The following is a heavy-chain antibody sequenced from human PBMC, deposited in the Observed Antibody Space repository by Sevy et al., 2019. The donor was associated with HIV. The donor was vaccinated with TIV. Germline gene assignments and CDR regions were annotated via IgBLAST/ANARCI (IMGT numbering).Heavy chain of an antibody. CDR2: IYYSGST. CDR1: GDSISSYY. D-gene: IGHD2-2*02. J-gene: IGHJ2*01. Sequence: SETLSLTCTVSGDSISSYYWSWIRQPPGKGLEWIGYIYYSGSTNYNPSLKSRVTISKDTSKNQVSLKLTSVTAADTAVYYCARGVEGVVPSPIIGLGPWAKYWSFDLWGRGTLVTVSS. V-gene: IGHV4-59*01. CDR3: ARGVEGVVPSPIIGLGPWAKYWSFDL.